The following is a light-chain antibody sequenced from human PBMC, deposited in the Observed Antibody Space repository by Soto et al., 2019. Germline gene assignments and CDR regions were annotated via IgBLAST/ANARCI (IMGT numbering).Light chain of an antibody. CDR2: DAS. Sequence: DIQMTQSPSTLSASVGDGVTITCRASQSISNRLAWYQQKPGEAPKYLIYDASTLDSGAPSRFSGSGSGTEFTLSISSLQPDDFATYYCQQLNSYPRTFGPGTKVDIK. CDR1: QSISNR. CDR3: QQLNSYPRT. J-gene: IGKJ3*01. V-gene: IGKV1-5*01.